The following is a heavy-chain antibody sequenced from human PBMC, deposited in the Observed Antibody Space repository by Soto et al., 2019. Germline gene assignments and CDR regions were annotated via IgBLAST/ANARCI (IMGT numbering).Heavy chain of an antibody. CDR1: GFTFDYYT. CDR3: ARDNRDCSAFNCYNPGRVFGLDV. J-gene: IGHJ6*02. Sequence: PGGSLRLSSAASGFTFDYYTMHWVRQSPGKGLEWVSLISWDGGSTYYADSVKGRFTISRDNSKNSLSLQMDSLRPEDTAVYYCARDNRDCSAFNCYNPGRVFGLDVWGQGTTVTVSS. D-gene: IGHD2-15*01. V-gene: IGHV3-43*01. CDR2: ISWDGGST.